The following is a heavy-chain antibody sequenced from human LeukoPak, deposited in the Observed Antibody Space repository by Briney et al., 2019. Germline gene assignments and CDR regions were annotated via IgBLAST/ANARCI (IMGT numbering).Heavy chain of an antibody. CDR1: GFTFSSYS. Sequence: GGSLRLSCAASGFTFSSYSMNWVRQAPGKGLEWVANIKQDGSEKYYVDSVKGRFTMSRDNAKNSVYLQMNSLRAEDTAVYYCARRYYDTSAYYYGNYFDYWGQGTLVTVSS. D-gene: IGHD3-22*01. J-gene: IGHJ4*02. V-gene: IGHV3-7*01. CDR3: ARRYYDTSAYYYGNYFDY. CDR2: IKQDGSEK.